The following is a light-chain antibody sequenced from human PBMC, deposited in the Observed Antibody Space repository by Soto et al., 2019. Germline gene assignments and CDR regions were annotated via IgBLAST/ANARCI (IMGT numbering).Light chain of an antibody. CDR1: QRVSSSY. CDR2: GAS. J-gene: IGKJ2*01. Sequence: EIVLTQSPGTLSLSPGERATLSCRASQRVSSSYLAWYQQKPGQAPRLLIYGASSRATGIPDRFSGSGSGTAFTLSISRLEPEDFAVYYCQPYGRSSLGQGTKLEIK. CDR3: QPYGRSS. V-gene: IGKV3-20*01.